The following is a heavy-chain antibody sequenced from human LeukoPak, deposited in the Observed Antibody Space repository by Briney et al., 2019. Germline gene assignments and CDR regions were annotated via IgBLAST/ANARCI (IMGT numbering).Heavy chain of an antibody. Sequence: ASVKVSCKASGYTFSGYYMHWVRQAPGQGLEWMGWINPSSGGTNYAQKFQGRVTMTRDTSTSTAYMELCSLRSDDTAIYYCARDSSSGWDSFDYWGQGTLVTVSS. CDR1: GYTFSGYY. J-gene: IGHJ4*02. V-gene: IGHV1-2*02. CDR3: ARDSSSGWDSFDY. D-gene: IGHD6-19*01. CDR2: INPSSGGT.